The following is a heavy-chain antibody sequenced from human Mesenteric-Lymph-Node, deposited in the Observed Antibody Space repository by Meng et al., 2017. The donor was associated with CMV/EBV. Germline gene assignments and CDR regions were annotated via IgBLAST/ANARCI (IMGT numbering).Heavy chain of an antibody. D-gene: IGHD3-9*01. J-gene: IGHJ4*02. CDR2: IKYSGNT. CDR1: CGSFRGCY. V-gene: IGHV4-34*01. Sequence: GQLNVGGAGLWKAVESLSLMWPVDCGSFRGCYGNWLPQSREKGLEWNGEIKYSGNTTYSPSFTSRIHISVDTFTNQISLNMSSVTAADTAVYYCARGSSYDILTGYFDYWGQGALVTVSS. CDR3: ARGSSYDILTGYFDY.